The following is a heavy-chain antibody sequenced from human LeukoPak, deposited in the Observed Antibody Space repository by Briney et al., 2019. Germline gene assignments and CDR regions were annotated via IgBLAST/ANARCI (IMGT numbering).Heavy chain of an antibody. CDR1: GFDFSTYS. V-gene: IGHV3-48*01. J-gene: IGHJ6*03. Sequence: EGSLRLSCAASGFDFSTYSMNWVRQAPGKGLEWVSHISSSSSNIYYADSVKGRFTISRDTANNSLYLQMHSLRAEDTAVYYCARGYSTSSYSHYYYYMDVWGTGTTVTVSS. CDR3: ARGYSTSSYSHYYYYMDV. D-gene: IGHD6-6*01. CDR2: ISSSSSNI.